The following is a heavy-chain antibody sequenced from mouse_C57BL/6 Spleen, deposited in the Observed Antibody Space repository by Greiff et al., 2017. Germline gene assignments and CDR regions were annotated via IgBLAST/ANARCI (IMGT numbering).Heavy chain of an antibody. J-gene: IGHJ4*01. D-gene: IGHD4-1*01. CDR3: ARRTRTGAMDY. Sequence: QVQLQQSGPELVKPGASVKISCKASGYAFSSSWMNWVKQRPGKGLEWIGRIYPGDGDTNYNGKFKGKATLTADKSSSTAYMQLSSLTSEDSAVYFCARRTRTGAMDYWGQGTSVTVSS. CDR1: GYAFSSSW. CDR2: IYPGDGDT. V-gene: IGHV1-82*01.